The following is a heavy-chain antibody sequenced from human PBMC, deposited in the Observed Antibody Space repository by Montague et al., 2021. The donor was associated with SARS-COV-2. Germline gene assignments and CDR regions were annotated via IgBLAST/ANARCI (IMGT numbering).Heavy chain of an antibody. V-gene: IGHV4-34*01. CDR1: VGSLSGYY. CDR3: ARIGDGHNEPPGY. J-gene: IGHJ4*02. Sequence: SETLSLTCAVYVGSLSGYYWSWIRQPPGKGLEWIGEINHGGSTNYNPSLRSRVTISVDTSKNQFSLKLSSMTAADTAVYYCARIGDGHNEPPGYWGQGTRVTVSS. CDR2: INHGGST. D-gene: IGHD3-16*01.